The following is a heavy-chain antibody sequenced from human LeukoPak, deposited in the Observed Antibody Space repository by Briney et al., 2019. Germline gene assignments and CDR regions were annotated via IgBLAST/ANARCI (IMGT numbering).Heavy chain of an antibody. J-gene: IGHJ3*01. V-gene: IGHV5-51*01. CDR1: ETRFTSYW. D-gene: IGHD3-3*01. CDR2: IHLGDSET. Sequence: GASLKISGEGFETRFTSYWIAWVRQPPGKGLEGMGIIHLGDSETRWSPNFQARVTFSADKSTATALLQWTNLKASDTAMYYCTRLAYKDFWSRPHDGFDVWGQGTMVTVSS. CDR3: TRLAYKDFWSRPHDGFDV.